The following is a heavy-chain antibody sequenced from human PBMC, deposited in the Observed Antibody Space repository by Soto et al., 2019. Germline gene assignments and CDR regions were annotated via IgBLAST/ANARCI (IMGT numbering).Heavy chain of an antibody. CDR2: ITFSGNTV. CDR3: ARVSCREKYGMDV. V-gene: IGHV3-11*01. J-gene: IGHJ6*02. CDR1: GFTFSDSY. Sequence: EGSLRLSCAASGFTFSDSYMSWIRQAPGKGLEWISYITFSGNTVYYADSLKGRFTISRDNAKNSLYLQMNRLRAEDTAVYYCARVSCREKYGMDVWGPGTMATVSS.